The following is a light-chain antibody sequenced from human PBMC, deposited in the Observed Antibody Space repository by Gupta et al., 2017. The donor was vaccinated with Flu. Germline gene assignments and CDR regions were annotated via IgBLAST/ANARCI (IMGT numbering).Light chain of an antibody. CDR1: ESISNW. CDR2: TAS. J-gene: IGKJ2*01. Sequence: DIQMTQSPSTLSASVGDRVTVTCRASESISNWLAWYRQKPGKAPKLLISTASSLETGVPSRFSGSGSGTEFTLTISSLQPDDFATYYCQQYYRYYTFGQGTXLEIK. V-gene: IGKV1-5*03. CDR3: QQYYRYYT.